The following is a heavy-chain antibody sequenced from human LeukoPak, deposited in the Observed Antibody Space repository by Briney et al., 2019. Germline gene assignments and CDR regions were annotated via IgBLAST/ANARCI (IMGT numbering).Heavy chain of an antibody. J-gene: IGHJ5*02. V-gene: IGHV1-18*04. Sequence: ASVKVSCKASGYTFTSYGISWVRQAPGQGLEWMGWISAYNGNTNYAQKPQGRVTMTTDTSTSTAYMELRSLRSDDTAVYYCARDGGDIVVVPAAMFDTDWFDPWGQGTLVTVSS. CDR2: ISAYNGNT. CDR1: GYTFTSYG. D-gene: IGHD2-2*01. CDR3: ARDGGDIVVVPAAMFDTDWFDP.